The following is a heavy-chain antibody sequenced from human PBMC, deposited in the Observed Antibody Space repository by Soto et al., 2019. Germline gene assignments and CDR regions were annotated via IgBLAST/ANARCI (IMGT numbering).Heavy chain of an antibody. CDR1: GFSLSTSGVG. D-gene: IGHD6-6*01. J-gene: IGHJ4*02. Sequence: QITLKESGPTLVKPTQTLTLTCTFSGFSLSTSGVGVGWIRQPPGKALEWLALIYWDDDKRYSPSLKSRLTITKYTSKNQVVLTMTNMDPVDTATYYCAHRQDSSSSGLVDYWGQGTLVTVSS. CDR3: AHRQDSSSSGLVDY. V-gene: IGHV2-5*02. CDR2: IYWDDDK.